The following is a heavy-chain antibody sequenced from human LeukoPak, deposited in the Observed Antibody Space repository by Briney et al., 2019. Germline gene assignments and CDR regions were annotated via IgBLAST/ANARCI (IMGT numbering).Heavy chain of an antibody. J-gene: IGHJ3*02. D-gene: IGHD2-8*02. Sequence: GGSLRLSCAASGFTFSSYAMSWVRQAPGKGLEWVSTITDNGGSTFYAGSVEGRFTISRDSSKNTLYLQMNSLRAEDTAVYHCAKDQRYWYFDIRGQGTMVTVSS. CDR1: GFTFSSYA. CDR3: AKDQRYWYFDI. V-gene: IGHV3-23*01. CDR2: ITDNGGST.